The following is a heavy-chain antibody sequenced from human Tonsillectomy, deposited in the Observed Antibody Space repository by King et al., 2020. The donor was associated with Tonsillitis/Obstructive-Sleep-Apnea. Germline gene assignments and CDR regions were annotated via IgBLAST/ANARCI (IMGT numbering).Heavy chain of an antibody. D-gene: IGHD3-10*01. CDR3: ARETPDADYVDY. Sequence: VQLQESGPGLVKPSETLSLTCTVSGASISGYYWSWFRQPPGKGLEWIGYVHYSGSTNYSPSLKSRVTISVDTPKNQFSLKLSSVTAADTAVYYCARETPDADYVDYWGQGTLVTVSS. V-gene: IGHV4-59*01. CDR1: GASISGYY. CDR2: VHYSGST. J-gene: IGHJ4*02.